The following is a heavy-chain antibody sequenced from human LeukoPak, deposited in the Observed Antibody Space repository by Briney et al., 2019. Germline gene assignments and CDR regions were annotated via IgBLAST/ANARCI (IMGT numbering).Heavy chain of an antibody. V-gene: IGHV3-23*01. D-gene: IGHD1-26*01. Sequence: GGSLRLSCGASGFTFSSHAMSWVRQAPGKGLEWVSAISAGGGGTYYADSVKGRFTISRDNSKNTLYLQMNSLRAEDTAVYYCAKGTESSGNYRGGLDYWGRGTLVTVSS. CDR2: ISAGGGGT. CDR1: GFTFSSHA. CDR3: AKGTESSGNYRGGLDY. J-gene: IGHJ4*02.